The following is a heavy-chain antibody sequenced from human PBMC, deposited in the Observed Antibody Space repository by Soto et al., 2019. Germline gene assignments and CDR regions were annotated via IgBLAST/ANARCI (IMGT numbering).Heavy chain of an antibody. CDR2: ISGSGGST. Sequence: PGGSLRLSCAASGFTFSSYAMSWVRQAPGKGLEWVSAISGSGGSTYYAESVKGRFTISRDNSKNTLYLQMNSLRAEDTAVYYCAKDGSGYSYGLDAFDIWGQGTMVTVSS. D-gene: IGHD5-18*01. V-gene: IGHV3-23*01. J-gene: IGHJ3*02. CDR3: AKDGSGYSYGLDAFDI. CDR1: GFTFSSYA.